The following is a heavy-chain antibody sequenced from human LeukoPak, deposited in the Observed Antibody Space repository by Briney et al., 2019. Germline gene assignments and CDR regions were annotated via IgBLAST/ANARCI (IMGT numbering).Heavy chain of an antibody. J-gene: IGHJ6*02. CDR1: GFPFSSYS. V-gene: IGHV3-48*01. CDR3: AGGYSYYYGMDV. CDR2: ISSSSSTI. Sequence: GGSLSLSFAASGFPFSSYSMNWVRPAPGKGLGWVSYISSSSSTIYYADSVKGRFTISRDNAKNSLYLQMNSLRAEDTAVYYCAGGYSYYYGMDVWGQGTTVTVSS. D-gene: IGHD1-26*01.